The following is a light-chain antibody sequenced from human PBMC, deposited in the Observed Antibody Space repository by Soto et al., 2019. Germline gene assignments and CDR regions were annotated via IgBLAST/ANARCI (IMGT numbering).Light chain of an antibody. CDR3: QQYGSSPWT. Sequence: PGERATLSCRASQSVTNNYLAWYLQKPGQAPKVLIHAASGRNTGIPDRFRGSGSGTDFTLTISRLEPEDFAVYYCQQYGSSPWTFGQGTKVEIK. J-gene: IGKJ1*01. V-gene: IGKV3-20*01. CDR1: QSVTNNY. CDR2: AAS.